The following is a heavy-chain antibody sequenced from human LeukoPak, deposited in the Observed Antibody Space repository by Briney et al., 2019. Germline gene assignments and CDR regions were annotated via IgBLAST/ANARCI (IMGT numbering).Heavy chain of an antibody. J-gene: IGHJ4*02. CDR3: ARRHFSLYTMVRGSWFDY. CDR1: GGSISSGSYY. CDR2: INHSGST. Sequence: SETLSLTCTVSGGSISSGSYYWSWIRQPPGKGLEWIGEINHSGSTNYNPSLKSRVTISVDTSKNQFSLKLSSVTAADTAVYYCARRHFSLYTMVRGSWFDYWGQGTLVTVSS. D-gene: IGHD3-10*01. V-gene: IGHV4-39*07.